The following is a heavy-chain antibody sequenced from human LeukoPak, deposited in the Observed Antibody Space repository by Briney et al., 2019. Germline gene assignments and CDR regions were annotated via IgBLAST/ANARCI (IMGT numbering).Heavy chain of an antibody. J-gene: IGHJ6*02. Sequence: GASVKVSCKASGYTFTSYYMHWVRQAPGQGLEWVGIINPSGGSTGYAQKFQGRVTMTRDTSTSTVYMELSSLRSEDTAVYYCAGSYCSGGSCHGPYYYYYGMDVWGQGTTVTVSS. CDR2: INPSGGST. CDR1: GYTFTSYY. D-gene: IGHD2-15*01. CDR3: AGSYCSGGSCHGPYYYYYGMDV. V-gene: IGHV1-46*01.